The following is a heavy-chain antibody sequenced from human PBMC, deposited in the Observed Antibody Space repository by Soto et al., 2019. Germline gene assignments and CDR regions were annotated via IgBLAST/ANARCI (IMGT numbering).Heavy chain of an antibody. Sequence: QVQLVESGGGLVEPGGSLRLSCAASGFSVGDNYMTWIRQAPGKGLEWLSYSSSSGGYTNYADSVKGRFTISRDNAKNSLYLQMHTLRAEDTAVYFCARSSGRRHVFTFDYGLDVWGQGTTVTVSS. CDR3: ARSSGRRHVFTFDYGLDV. D-gene: IGHD3-16*01. J-gene: IGHJ6*02. CDR1: GFSVGDNY. V-gene: IGHV3-11*06. CDR2: SSSSGGYT.